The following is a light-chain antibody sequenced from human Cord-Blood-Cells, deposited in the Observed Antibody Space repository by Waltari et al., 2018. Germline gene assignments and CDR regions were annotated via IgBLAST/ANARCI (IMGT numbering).Light chain of an antibody. CDR1: SSNIGSNY. CDR3: AAWDDSLSGWV. V-gene: IGLV1-47*01. CDR2: RNN. J-gene: IGLJ3*02. Sequence: QSVLTQPPSASGTPGQRVTISCFGSSSNIGSNYVYCYQQLPGPAPKLLIYRNNQRPSGVPDRFSGSKSGTSASLAISGLRSEDEADYYCAAWDDSLSGWVFGGGTKLTVL.